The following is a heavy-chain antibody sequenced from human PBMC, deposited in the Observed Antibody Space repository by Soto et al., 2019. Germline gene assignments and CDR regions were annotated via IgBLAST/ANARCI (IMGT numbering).Heavy chain of an antibody. D-gene: IGHD1-20*01. Sequence: PGGSLRLSCAASGFTLSDYYMDWVRQAPEKGLEWVARTRNRANSYTTEYAASVKGRFTISRDDSHNSLYLQMNSLKTEDTAVYYCARGGNTNWRYLDDWGQGTLVTVSS. CDR3: ARGGNTNWRYLDD. V-gene: IGHV3-72*01. CDR1: GFTLSDYY. CDR2: TRNRANSYTT. J-gene: IGHJ4*02.